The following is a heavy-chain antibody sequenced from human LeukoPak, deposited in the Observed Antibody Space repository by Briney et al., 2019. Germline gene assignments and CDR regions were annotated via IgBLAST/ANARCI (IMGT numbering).Heavy chain of an antibody. CDR2: IYYSGST. CDR1: GVSISSSSYY. J-gene: IGHJ4*02. D-gene: IGHD2-21*01. V-gene: IGHV4-39*01. CDR3: ARAYSGGYFDY. Sequence: PSETLSLTCTVSGVSISSSSYYWGWIRQPPGKGLEWIGSIYYSGSTYYNPPLKSRVTISVDTSKNQFSLKLSSVTAADTAVYYCARAYSGGYFDYWGQGTLVTVSS.